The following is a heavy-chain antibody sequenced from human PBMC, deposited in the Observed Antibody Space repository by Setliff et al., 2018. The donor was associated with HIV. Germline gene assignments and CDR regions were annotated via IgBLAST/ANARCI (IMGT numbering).Heavy chain of an antibody. CDR2: INAGNGNT. D-gene: IGHD5-12*01. CDR1: GYTFTNYA. CDR3: ARVGNNRLQFFDH. J-gene: IGHJ4*02. V-gene: IGHV1-3*03. Sequence: GASVKVSCKASGYTFTNYAMHWVRQAPGQRLEWMGWINAGNGNTKYSQEFQGRVTITRDTSASTAYMELSSLRSEDMAVYYCARVGNNRLQFFDHWGQGTLVTVSS.